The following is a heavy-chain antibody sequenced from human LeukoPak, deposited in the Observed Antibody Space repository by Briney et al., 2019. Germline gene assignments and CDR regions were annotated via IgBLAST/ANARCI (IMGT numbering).Heavy chain of an antibody. V-gene: IGHV1-2*02. CDR1: GYSFTDYY. Sequence: ASVKVSCKTSGYSFTDYYMHWVRQAPGQGLEWVGWINPNSGGTSSAQKFQGRVTMTRDTSITTVYMEVSWLTSDDTAIYYCARADRLDGGSYLIGPWGQGTLVTVSS. J-gene: IGHJ5*02. CDR2: INPNSGGT. D-gene: IGHD2-21*01. CDR3: ARADRLDGGSYLIGP.